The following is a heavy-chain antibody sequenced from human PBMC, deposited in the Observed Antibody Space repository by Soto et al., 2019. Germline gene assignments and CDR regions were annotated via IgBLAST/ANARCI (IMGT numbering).Heavy chain of an antibody. CDR2: ISSSGSTI. Sequence: GGSLRLSCAASGFTFSDYYMSWIRQAPGKGLEWVSYISSSGSTIYYADSVKGRFTISRDNAKNSLYLQMNSLRAEDTAVYYCARVSTSIAVLTWFDPWGRGTLVTVSS. D-gene: IGHD6-6*01. CDR1: GFTFSDYY. CDR3: ARVSTSIAVLTWFDP. J-gene: IGHJ5*02. V-gene: IGHV3-11*01.